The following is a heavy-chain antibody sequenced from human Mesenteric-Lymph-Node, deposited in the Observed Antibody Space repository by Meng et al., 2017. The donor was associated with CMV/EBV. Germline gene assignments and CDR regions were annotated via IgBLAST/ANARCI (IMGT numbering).Heavy chain of an antibody. D-gene: IGHD2-2*01. CDR1: GFTFSSYE. V-gene: IGHV3-48*03. CDR3: ARDRYCSSTSCYKYYFDS. J-gene: IGHJ4*02. Sequence: GESLKISCAASGFTFSSYEMNWVRQAPGKGLEWVSYISSSGSTIYYADSVKGRFTISRDNAKNSLFLQMNTLRAEDTAVYYCARDRYCSSTSCYKYYFDSWGQGTLVTVSS. CDR2: ISSSGSTI.